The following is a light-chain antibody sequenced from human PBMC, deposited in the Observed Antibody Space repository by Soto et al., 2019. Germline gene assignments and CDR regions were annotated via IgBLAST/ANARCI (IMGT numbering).Light chain of an antibody. CDR2: DVS. J-gene: IGLJ1*01. CDR1: SSDVGGYNY. V-gene: IGLV2-14*03. CDR3: SSYIPNLSTYV. Sequence: QSVLTQPASVSGSPGQSITISCTGTSSDVGGYNYVSWYQHHPGKAPKRMIHDVSNRPSGVSNRFSGSKSGNTASLTISGLQAEDEADYYCSSYIPNLSTYVFGTGTKVTVL.